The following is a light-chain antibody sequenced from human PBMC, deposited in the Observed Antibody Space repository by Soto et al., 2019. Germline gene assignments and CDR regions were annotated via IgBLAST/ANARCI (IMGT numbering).Light chain of an antibody. CDR1: QSVSSSY. CDR3: QQHGSSPPIT. CDR2: GAS. Sequence: EIVMTQSPATLSVSPGERATISCTASQSVSSSYLAWYQQKPGQAPRLLIYGASSRATGIPDRFSGSGSGTDFTLTISRLEPEDFAVYYCQQHGSSPPITFGQGTQLEIK. J-gene: IGKJ5*01. V-gene: IGKV3-20*01.